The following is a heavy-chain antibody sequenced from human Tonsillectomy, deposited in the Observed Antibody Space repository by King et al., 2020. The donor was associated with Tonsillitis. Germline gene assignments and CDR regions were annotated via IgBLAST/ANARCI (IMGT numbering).Heavy chain of an antibody. CDR2: IDPSDSYT. V-gene: IGHV5-10-1*03. CDR1: GYSFTSYW. Sequence: VQLVESGAEVKKPGESLRISCKGSGYSFTSYWISWVRQMPGKGLEWMGRIDPSDSYTTYSPSFQGHVTISADKSISTAYLQWSSLKASDTAMYYCARDLPSAATTIGVEWFDPWGQGTLVTVSS. D-gene: IGHD3-22*01. J-gene: IGHJ5*02. CDR3: ARDLPSAATTIGVEWFDP.